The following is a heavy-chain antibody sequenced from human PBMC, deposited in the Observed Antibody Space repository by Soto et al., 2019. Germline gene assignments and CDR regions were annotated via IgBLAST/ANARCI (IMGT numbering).Heavy chain of an antibody. J-gene: IGHJ3*02. D-gene: IGHD2-2*01. CDR2: IRKDASVI. Sequence: EVQLVESGGDLVQPGGSLRISCEASGFTFSTYWMTWVRQAPGRGLEWVANIRKDASVIHYADSVEGRFTNSRDNAKKSLYLQMSSLKAEDTVVYFCARDLSPADGNLFYDAFDIWGQGTVVTVSS. CDR1: GFTFSTYW. V-gene: IGHV3-7*01. CDR3: ARDLSPADGNLFYDAFDI.